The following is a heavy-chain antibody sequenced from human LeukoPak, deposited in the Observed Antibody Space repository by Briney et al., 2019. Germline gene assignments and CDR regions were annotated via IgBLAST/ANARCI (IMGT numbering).Heavy chain of an antibody. CDR3: AKEVAIPVAVDAFER. CDR1: GFTFSSHG. CDR2: IWYDGSKK. Sequence: GRSLRLSCAASGFTFSSHGFHWVRQAPGKGLEGVAVIWYDGSKKFYADSVKGRFTISRDDSKNTLYLQMNSLGAEDTAVYYCAKEVAIPVAVDAFERWGQGTLVTVSS. J-gene: IGHJ3*02. D-gene: IGHD2-2*02. V-gene: IGHV3-33*06.